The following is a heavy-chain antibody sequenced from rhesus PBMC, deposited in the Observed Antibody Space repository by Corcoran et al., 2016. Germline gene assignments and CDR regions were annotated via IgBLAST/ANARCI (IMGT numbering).Heavy chain of an antibody. Sequence: QVQLQESGPGLAKPSETLSLTCAVSGYSISSGYAWTWFRQPPGKGLEWIGFIGGAPGSTYYTPSIKSRVTIAKDTSTNQFSLRLTSVTAADTALYYCVRVDRRAVIIDYWGQGVLVTVSS. CDR1: GYSISSGYA. D-gene: IGHD2-39*01. V-gene: IGHV4-127*01. J-gene: IGHJ4*01. CDR3: VRVDRRAVIIDY. CDR2: IGGAPGST.